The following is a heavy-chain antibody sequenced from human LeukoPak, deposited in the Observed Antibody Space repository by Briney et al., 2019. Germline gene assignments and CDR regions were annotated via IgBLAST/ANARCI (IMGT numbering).Heavy chain of an antibody. D-gene: IGHD5-12*01. CDR1: GFTFSSYS. Sequence: GGSLRLSCAASGFTFSSYSMNWVRQAPGKGLEWVSSISSSSSYIYYADSVKGRFTISRDNAKNSLYLQMNSLRAEDTAVYYCAREHYSGYGSLDYWGQGTLVTVSS. CDR3: AREHYSGYGSLDY. CDR2: ISSSSSYI. V-gene: IGHV3-21*01. J-gene: IGHJ4*02.